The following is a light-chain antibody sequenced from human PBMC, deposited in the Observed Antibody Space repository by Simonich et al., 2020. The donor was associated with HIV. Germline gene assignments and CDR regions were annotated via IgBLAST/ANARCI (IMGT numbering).Light chain of an antibody. CDR1: SGSIASNY. CDR2: EAD. J-gene: IGLJ7*01. V-gene: IGLV6-57*01. Sequence: NFMLTQPHSVSESPGKTVTISCTRSSGSIASNYVHWYPQHPGTSPPIVIFEADIRPSGVPCRFSGSIDSSSNSASLTRSGLKTEDEADYFCQSYDSSNAVFGGGTQLTVL. CDR3: QSYDSSNAV.